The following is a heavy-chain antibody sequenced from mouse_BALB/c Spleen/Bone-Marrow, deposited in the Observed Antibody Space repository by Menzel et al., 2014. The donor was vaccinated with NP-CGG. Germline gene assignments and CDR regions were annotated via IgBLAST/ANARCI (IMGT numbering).Heavy chain of an antibody. V-gene: IGHV5-9-4*01. J-gene: IGHJ3*01. CDR2: ISSGGSYT. Sequence: EVKLMESGGGLVKPGGSLKLSCAASGFTFSSYAMSWVRQSPDKRLEWVAEISSGGSYTYYPDTVTGRFTISRDNAKNTLYLKMSSLRSEDTAMYYCASGDVYFAYWGQGTLVTVSA. CDR1: GFTFSSYA. CDR3: ASGDVYFAY.